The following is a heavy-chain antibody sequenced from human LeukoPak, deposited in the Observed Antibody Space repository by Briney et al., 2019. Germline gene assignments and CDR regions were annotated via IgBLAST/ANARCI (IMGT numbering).Heavy chain of an antibody. CDR1: DGSINSYY. CDR3: AREKDYWFDP. V-gene: IGHV4-34*01. J-gene: IGHJ5*02. CDR2: INHSGST. Sequence: PSETLSLTCSVSDGSINSYYWSWIRQPPGKGLEWIGEINHSGSTNYNPSLKSRVTISVDTSKNQFSLKLNSVTAADTAVYYCAREKDYWFDPWGQGTLVTVSS. D-gene: IGHD3/OR15-3a*01.